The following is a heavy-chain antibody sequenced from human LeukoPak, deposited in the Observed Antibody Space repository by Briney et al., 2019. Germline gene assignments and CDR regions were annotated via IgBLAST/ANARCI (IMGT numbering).Heavy chain of an antibody. CDR3: ARDNRWGYDFWSGYGPAFDI. Sequence: ASVKVSCKASGYTFTSYYMHWVRQAPGQGLEWMGIINPSGGSTSYAQKFQGRVTMTRDTSTSTVYMELSSLRSEDTAVYYCARDNRWGYDFWSGYGPAFDIWGQGTMVTVSS. D-gene: IGHD3-3*01. V-gene: IGHV1-46*03. J-gene: IGHJ3*02. CDR2: INPSGGST. CDR1: GYTFTSYY.